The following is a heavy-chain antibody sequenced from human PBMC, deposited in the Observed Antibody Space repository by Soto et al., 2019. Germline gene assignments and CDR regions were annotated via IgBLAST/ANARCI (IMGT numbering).Heavy chain of an antibody. D-gene: IGHD6-19*01. V-gene: IGHV3-15*07. Sequence: PGGSLRLSCAASGFTFINAWMNWVRQAPGKGLEWVGRIKSKADGGTTDYAAPVKGRFTTSRDDSENTLSLQVNSLKTEDTAVYYCATDRSGWYVAGSYWGQGTLVTVSS. J-gene: IGHJ4*02. CDR1: GFTFINAW. CDR3: ATDRSGWYVAGSY. CDR2: IKSKADGGTT.